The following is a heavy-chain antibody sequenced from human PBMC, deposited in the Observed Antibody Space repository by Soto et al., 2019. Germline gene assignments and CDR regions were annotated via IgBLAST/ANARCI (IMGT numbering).Heavy chain of an antibody. CDR1: GFTFSSYG. CDR3: ARAKIAAAGTDAFDI. CDR2: IWYDGSNK. Sequence: QVQLVESGGGVVQPGRSLRLSCAASGFTFSSYGMHWVRQAPGKGLEWVAVIWYDGSNKYYADSVKGRFTISRDNSKNTLYLQMNSRRAEDTAVYYCARAKIAAAGTDAFDIWSQGTMVTVSS. D-gene: IGHD6-13*01. V-gene: IGHV3-33*01. J-gene: IGHJ3*02.